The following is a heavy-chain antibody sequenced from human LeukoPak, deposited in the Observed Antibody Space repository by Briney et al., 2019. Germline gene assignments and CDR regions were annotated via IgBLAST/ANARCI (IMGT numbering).Heavy chain of an antibody. V-gene: IGHV5-51*01. CDR2: IYPGDSDT. Sequence: GESLRISCKGSGDSFTTYWIGWVRQMPGKGLECMGIIYPGDSDTRYSPSFQGQVTITADKSISTAYLQWSSLKASDTAMYYCARHGRSSYGIDYWGQGTLVTVSS. CDR1: GDSFTTYW. J-gene: IGHJ4*02. CDR3: ARHGRSSYGIDY. D-gene: IGHD5-18*01.